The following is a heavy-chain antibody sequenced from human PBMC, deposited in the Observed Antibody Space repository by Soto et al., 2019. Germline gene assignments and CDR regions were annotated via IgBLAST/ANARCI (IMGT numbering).Heavy chain of an antibody. D-gene: IGHD6-13*01. CDR3: ATWYGNAWYTY. J-gene: IGHJ4*02. Sequence: SETLSLTCSFSGDSVTSHYLTWIRQSPEKGLEWIGYMHYTGSSHYNPSLKSRLTISVDRSKNQFTLQLTSVTVADTAVYYCATWYGNAWYTYWCQGTQVTVSS. V-gene: IGHV4-59*02. CDR2: MHYTGSS. CDR1: GDSVTSHY.